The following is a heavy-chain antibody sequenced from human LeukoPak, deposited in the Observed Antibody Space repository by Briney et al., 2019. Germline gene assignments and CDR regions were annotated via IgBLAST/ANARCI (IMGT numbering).Heavy chain of an antibody. Sequence: PSETLSLTCTVSGGSVSSGSDYCNWGRQPGGEGLEWIGCIYYRRRTNYTPSLQSRVSISVETSKTQFTMRLSFVSAADPAVYYCAREPYYYDSSGFWPWYFDIWGRGNLVTVSS. J-gene: IGHJ2*01. CDR2: IYYRRRT. CDR1: GGSVSSGSDY. D-gene: IGHD3-22*01. V-gene: IGHV4-61*01. CDR3: AREPYYYDSSGFWPWYFDI.